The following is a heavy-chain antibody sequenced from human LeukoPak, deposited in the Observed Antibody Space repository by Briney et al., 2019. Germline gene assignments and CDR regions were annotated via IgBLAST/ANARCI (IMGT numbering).Heavy chain of an antibody. J-gene: IGHJ4*02. CDR2: IYPGDSDT. Sequence: GESLEISCKGSGYSFTSYWIGLVRQMPGTGLEGMGIIYPGDSDTRYSPSFQGQVTISADKSISTAYLQWSSLKASDTAMYYCASLPSTHAPYYFDYWGQGTLVTVSS. D-gene: IGHD5/OR15-5a*01. CDR3: ASLPSTHAPYYFDY. CDR1: GYSFTSYW. V-gene: IGHV5-51*01.